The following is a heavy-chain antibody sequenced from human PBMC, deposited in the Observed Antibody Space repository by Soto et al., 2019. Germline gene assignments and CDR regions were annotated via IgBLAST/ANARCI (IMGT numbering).Heavy chain of an antibody. Sequence: ASVKVSCKASGYTFTGHYIHWVRQAPEQGPEWMGEIGPESGATRYAQKFQGRVTMTRDMSITTVYMELNNLSPDDTAVYYCGRGRSGQIVVFYWGQGXPVTVSS. D-gene: IGHD5-12*01. V-gene: IGHV1-2*02. J-gene: IGHJ4*02. CDR1: GYTFTGHY. CDR2: IGPESGAT. CDR3: GRGRSGQIVVFY.